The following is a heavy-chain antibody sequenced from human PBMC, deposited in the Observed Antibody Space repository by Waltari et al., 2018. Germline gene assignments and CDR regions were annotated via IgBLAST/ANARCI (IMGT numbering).Heavy chain of an antibody. D-gene: IGHD3-16*01. CDR1: GFPFVTLA. CDR3: AKDEIGDPSYFDY. J-gene: IGHJ4*02. V-gene: IGHV3-30*02. Sequence: VQLLESGGGLVQPGGHLRLPCPAPGFPFVTLALPWVAQAPGKGLEWVAFIRYDGSNKYYADSVKGRFTISRDNSKNTLYLQMNSLRAEDTAVYYCAKDEIGDPSYFDYWGQGTLVTVSS. CDR2: IRYDGSNK.